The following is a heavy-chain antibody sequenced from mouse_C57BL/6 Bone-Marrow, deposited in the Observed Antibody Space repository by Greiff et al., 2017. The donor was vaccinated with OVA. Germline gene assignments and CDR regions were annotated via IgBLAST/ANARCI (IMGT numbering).Heavy chain of an antibody. Sequence: EVHLVESGGGLVQPGGSLKLSCAASGFTFSDYGMAWVRQAPRKGPEWVAFISNLAYSIYYADTVTGRFTISRENAKNTLYLEMSSLRSEDTAMYYCARLYYGSWGQGTLVTVSA. V-gene: IGHV5-15*01. J-gene: IGHJ3*01. CDR1: GFTFSDYG. D-gene: IGHD1-1*01. CDR3: ARLYYGS. CDR2: ISNLAYSI.